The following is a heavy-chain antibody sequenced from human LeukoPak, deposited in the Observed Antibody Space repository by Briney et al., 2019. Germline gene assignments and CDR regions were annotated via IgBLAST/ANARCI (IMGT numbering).Heavy chain of an antibody. CDR3: ASGWAFNS. J-gene: IGHJ4*02. D-gene: IGHD6-19*01. V-gene: IGHV6-1*01. Sequence: SQTLSLTCAISGDSVSSTSAAWNWIRLSPSRGLEWLGRTYYRSNWNNDYAVSVRCRITINPDTSKNQSSLQLNSVTPDDTAVYYCASGWAFNSWGQGTLVAVCS. CDR2: TYYRSNWNN. CDR1: GDSVSSTSAA.